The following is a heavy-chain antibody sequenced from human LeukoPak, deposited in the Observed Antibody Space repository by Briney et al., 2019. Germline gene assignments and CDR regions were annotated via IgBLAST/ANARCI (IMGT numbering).Heavy chain of an antibody. CDR2: IDHSGTT. CDR3: ARSGTYQYSSTSDY. J-gene: IGHJ4*02. D-gene: IGHD6-13*01. V-gene: IGHV4-39*07. CDR1: GGSISSSSYY. Sequence: SETLSLTCTVSGGSISSSSYYWGWIRQPPGKGLEWIGEIDHSGTTNYNPSLKSRVTISLDTSKNQFSLKVTSVTAADTAVYYCARSGTYQYSSTSDYWGQGTLVTVSS.